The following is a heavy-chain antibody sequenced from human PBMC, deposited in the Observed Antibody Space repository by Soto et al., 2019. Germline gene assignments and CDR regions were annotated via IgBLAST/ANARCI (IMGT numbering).Heavy chain of an antibody. CDR3: ARDPGKRAFDI. CDR2: IIPNLDIA. V-gene: IGHV1-69*08. Sequence: QVQLVQSGAEVKKPGSSVKVSCKASGGTFSSYTISWVRQAPGQGLEWMGRIIPNLDIANYAQKFQGRVTITADKSTSTAYMELSSLRSEDTAVDYCARDPGKRAFDIWGQGTMVTVSS. J-gene: IGHJ3*02. CDR1: GGTFSSYT.